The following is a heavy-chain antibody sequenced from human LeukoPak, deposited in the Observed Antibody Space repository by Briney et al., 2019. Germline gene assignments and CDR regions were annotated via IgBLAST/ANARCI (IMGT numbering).Heavy chain of an antibody. D-gene: IGHD3-10*01. CDR1: GYTFTGYY. V-gene: IGHV1-2*04. J-gene: IGHJ6*02. CDR2: INPNSGGT. Sequence: ASVKVSCKASGYTFTGYYMHWVRQPPGQGLEWMGWINPNSGGTNYAHKFQGWVTITRDTSTSTAYMELSRLRSDDTAVYYCARTLRAGSYYYGMDVWGQGTTVTVSS. CDR3: ARTLRAGSYYYGMDV.